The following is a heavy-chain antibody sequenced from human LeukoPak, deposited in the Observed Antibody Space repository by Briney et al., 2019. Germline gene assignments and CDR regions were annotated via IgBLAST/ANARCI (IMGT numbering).Heavy chain of an antibody. J-gene: IGHJ4*02. Sequence: SETLSLTCAVYGGSFSGYYWSWIRQPPGKGLEWIGEINHSGSTNYNPSLKSQVTISVDTSKNQFSLKLSSVTAADTAVYYCARLYPKSFYYDSSGYRNVWGQGTLVTVSS. V-gene: IGHV4-34*01. CDR2: INHSGST. CDR3: ARLYPKSFYYDSSGYRNV. CDR1: GGSFSGYY. D-gene: IGHD3-22*01.